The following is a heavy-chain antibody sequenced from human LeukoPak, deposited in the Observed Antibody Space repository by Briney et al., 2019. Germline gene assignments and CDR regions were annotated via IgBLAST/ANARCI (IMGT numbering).Heavy chain of an antibody. D-gene: IGHD4-17*01. J-gene: IGHJ3*02. CDR1: GYTFTSYY. Sequence: GASVKVSCKASGYTFTSYYMHRVRQAPGQGLEWMGIINPSGGSTSYAQKFQGRVTMTRDTSTSTVYMELSSLRSEDTAVYYCARDNNDYGDYERAFDIWGQGTMVTVSS. V-gene: IGHV1-46*01. CDR3: ARDNNDYGDYERAFDI. CDR2: INPSGGST.